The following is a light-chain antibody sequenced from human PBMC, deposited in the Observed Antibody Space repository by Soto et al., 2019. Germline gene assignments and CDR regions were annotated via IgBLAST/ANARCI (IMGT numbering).Light chain of an antibody. CDR1: QDISNY. Sequence: DIQMTQSPSSLSASVGDRVTITCQASQDISNYLHWYQQKPGKAPKLLIYDASNLETGVPSRFSGSGSGTDFTFTISSLQPEDIETYYCQQYDNLPWTFGQGTKVEIK. CDR3: QQYDNLPWT. J-gene: IGKJ1*01. V-gene: IGKV1-33*01. CDR2: DAS.